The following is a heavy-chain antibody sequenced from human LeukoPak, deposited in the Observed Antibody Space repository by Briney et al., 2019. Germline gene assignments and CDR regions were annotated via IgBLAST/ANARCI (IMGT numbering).Heavy chain of an antibody. V-gene: IGHV4-39*01. Sequence: PSETLSLTCTVSGGSISSSSYYWGWIRQPPGKGLEWIGSIYYSGSTYYNPSLKSRVTISVDTSKNQFSLKLSSVTAADTAVYYCASEVSAAGGNWFDPWGQGTLVTVSS. CDR1: GGSISSSSYY. CDR3: ASEVSAAGGNWFDP. CDR2: IYYSGST. J-gene: IGHJ5*02. D-gene: IGHD6-13*01.